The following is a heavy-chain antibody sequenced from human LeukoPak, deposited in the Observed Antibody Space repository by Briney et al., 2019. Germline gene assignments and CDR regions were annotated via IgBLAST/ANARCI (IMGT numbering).Heavy chain of an antibody. CDR2: ISSSSSYI. CDR1: GFTFSSYS. J-gene: IGHJ6*02. Sequence: GGSLRLSCAASGFTFSSYSMNWVRQAREKGQEWVSSISSSSSYIYYADSVKGRFTISRDNAKNSLYLQMNSLRAEDTAVYYCARAIRLAAAAPLTGGMDVWGQGTTVTVSS. D-gene: IGHD6-13*01. V-gene: IGHV3-21*01. CDR3: ARAIRLAAAAPLTGGMDV.